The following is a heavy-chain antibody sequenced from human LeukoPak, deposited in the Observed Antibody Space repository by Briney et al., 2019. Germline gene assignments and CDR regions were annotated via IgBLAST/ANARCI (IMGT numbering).Heavy chain of an antibody. CDR2: IYSAGNT. CDR3: ARASAEIYYYYMEV. Sequence: GGSLRLSCTVSGFTVSSNSMSWVRQAPGKGLEWVSFIYSAGNTHYADSVKGRFTISRDNAKNSLYLQMNSLRAEDTPVYYCARASAEIYYYYMEVWGKGTTVTISS. V-gene: IGHV3-53*01. D-gene: IGHD5-24*01. CDR1: GFTVSSNS. J-gene: IGHJ6*03.